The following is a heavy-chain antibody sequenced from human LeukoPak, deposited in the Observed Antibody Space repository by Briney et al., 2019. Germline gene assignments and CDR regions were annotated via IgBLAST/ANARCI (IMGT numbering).Heavy chain of an antibody. CDR1: GFTFSSYG. J-gene: IGHJ1*01. D-gene: IGHD3-16*01. CDR2: ISPSGDIT. Sequence: GGTLRLSCAASGFTFSSYGMSWARQAPGKGLEWVSGISPSGDITYYTDSVRGRFTISRDNFKNTLSLQVNSLRAEDTAMYYCAKDDDWGRYKHWGQGTLVTVSS. CDR3: AKDDDWGRYKH. V-gene: IGHV3-23*01.